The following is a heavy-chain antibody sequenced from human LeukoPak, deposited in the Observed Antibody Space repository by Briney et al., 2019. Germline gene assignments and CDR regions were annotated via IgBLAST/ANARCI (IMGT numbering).Heavy chain of an antibody. D-gene: IGHD1-26*01. J-gene: IGHJ3*02. Sequence: ASVKVSCKVSGYTLTELSMHWVRQAPGKGLEWMGGFDPEDGETIYAQKFQGRVTMTEDTSTDTAYMELSSLRSEDTAVYYCATTPVGSPYRAFDIWGQGTMVTVSS. CDR3: ATTPVGSPYRAFDI. CDR2: FDPEDGET. V-gene: IGHV1-24*01. CDR1: GYTLTELS.